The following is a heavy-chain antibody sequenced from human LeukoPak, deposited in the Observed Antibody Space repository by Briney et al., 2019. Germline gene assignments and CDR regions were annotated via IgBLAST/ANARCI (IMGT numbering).Heavy chain of an antibody. CDR2: IYYSGST. Sequence: SETLSLTCTVSGASISSGGYYWRWLRQHPGKGLEWIGYIYYSGSTYYNPSLKSRVTISVDTSNNQFSLKLSSVTAADTAVYYCARVGRDCGGDCYAQFDCWGQGTLVTVSS. V-gene: IGHV4-31*03. CDR3: ARVGRDCGGDCYAQFDC. CDR1: GASISSGGYY. D-gene: IGHD2-21*02. J-gene: IGHJ4*02.